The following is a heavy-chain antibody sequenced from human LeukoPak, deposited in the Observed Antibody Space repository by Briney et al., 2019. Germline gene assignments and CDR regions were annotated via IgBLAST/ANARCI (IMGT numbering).Heavy chain of an antibody. J-gene: IGHJ4*02. CDR1: GFTVSDNY. D-gene: IGHD6-13*01. CDR3: ARGGYSSSWYFDY. CDR2: IYSGGST. V-gene: IGHV3-53*04. Sequence: GGSLRLSCAASGFTVSDNYMTWVRRAPGKGLEWVSGIYSGGSTYYADSVKGRFTISRHNSNNTLYLQMNSLRAEDTAVYYCARGGYSSSWYFDYWGQGTLVTVSS.